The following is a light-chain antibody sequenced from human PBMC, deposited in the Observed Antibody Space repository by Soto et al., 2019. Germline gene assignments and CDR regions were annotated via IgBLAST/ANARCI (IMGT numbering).Light chain of an antibody. V-gene: IGKV3-15*01. J-gene: IGKJ1*01. CDR3: QQYNNWPPST. CDR2: GAS. CDR1: QSVSTN. Sequence: RVMTQSPAALSLSPGERASLSCRASQSVSTNVAWYQQKPGQAPRLLIYGASTRATDIPARFSGSGSGTDFTLTISSLQSEDFAVYYCQQYNNWPPSTFVQGTKVEVK.